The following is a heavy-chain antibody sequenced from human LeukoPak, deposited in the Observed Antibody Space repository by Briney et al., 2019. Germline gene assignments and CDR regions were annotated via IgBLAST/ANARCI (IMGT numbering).Heavy chain of an antibody. V-gene: IGHV4-59*01. Sequence: KPSETLSLTCTVSGGSISSYYWSWIRQPPGKGLEWIGYIYYSGSTNYNPSLKSRVTISVDTSKNQFSLKLSSVTAADTAVYYCARDADYGDVWDVWGKGTTVTVSS. CDR2: IYYSGST. D-gene: IGHD4-17*01. CDR3: ARDADYGDVWDV. J-gene: IGHJ6*04. CDR1: GGSISSYY.